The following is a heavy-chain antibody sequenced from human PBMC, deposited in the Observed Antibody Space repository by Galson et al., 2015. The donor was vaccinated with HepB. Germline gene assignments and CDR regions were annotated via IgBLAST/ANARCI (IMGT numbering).Heavy chain of an antibody. CDR1: GYTFTSYY. Sequence: SVKVSCKASGYTFTSYYMHWVRQAPGQGLEWMGIINPSGGSTSYAQKFQGRATMTRDTSTSTVYMELSSLRSEDTAVYYCARSRSMDCGGDCYSDYWGQGTLVTVSS. D-gene: IGHD2-21*01. J-gene: IGHJ4*02. CDR3: ARSRSMDCGGDCYSDY. CDR2: INPSGGST. V-gene: IGHV1-46*03.